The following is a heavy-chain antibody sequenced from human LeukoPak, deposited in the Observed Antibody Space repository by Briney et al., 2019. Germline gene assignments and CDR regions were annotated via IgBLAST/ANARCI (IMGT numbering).Heavy chain of an antibody. J-gene: IGHJ4*02. D-gene: IGHD6-6*01. Sequence: SETLSLTCTVSGGSISGGYWSWIRQPAGKGLEWIGRILSSANPSYNPSLKSRVTISEDTSKNQFSLKLTSVTAADTAVYYCARDYSSSYYFDTWGQGTLVTVSS. CDR1: GGSISGGY. CDR2: ILSSANP. V-gene: IGHV4-4*07. CDR3: ARDYSSSYYFDT.